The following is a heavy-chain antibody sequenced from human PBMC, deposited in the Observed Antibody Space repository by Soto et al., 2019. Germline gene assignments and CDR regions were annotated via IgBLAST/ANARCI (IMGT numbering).Heavy chain of an antibody. CDR1: GFTFSDYY. CDR2: ISSSGNTI. D-gene: IGHD4-4*01. V-gene: IGHV3-11*01. CDR3: ARVGRLQNAPYYGMDV. J-gene: IGHJ6*02. Sequence: QVQLVESGGGLVKPGVSLRLSCAASGFTFSDYYMSWIRQAPGKGLEWVSYISSSGNTIYFADSVKGRFSISRDNAKNSLYLQMNSLRAEDTAVYYCARVGRLQNAPYYGMDVWGQGTTVTVSS.